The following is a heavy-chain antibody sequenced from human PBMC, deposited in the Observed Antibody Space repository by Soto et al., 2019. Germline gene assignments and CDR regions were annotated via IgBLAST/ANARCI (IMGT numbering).Heavy chain of an antibody. CDR3: ARDGPSSVIPFFYGMDV. CDR2: ISAYNGKT. D-gene: IGHD3-22*01. CDR1: GYSFTNYG. Sequence: QVQLVQSGAEVKKPGASVKVSCKTSGYSFTNYGISWVRQAPGQGLEWMGWISAYNGKTNYAQKLQGRVTMTTDTPTSTAYVELRNLISDDTAVYYCARDGPSSVIPFFYGMDVWGQGTTVTVSS. J-gene: IGHJ6*02. V-gene: IGHV1-18*01.